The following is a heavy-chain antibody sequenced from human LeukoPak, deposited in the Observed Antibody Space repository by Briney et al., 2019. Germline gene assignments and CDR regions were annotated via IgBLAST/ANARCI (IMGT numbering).Heavy chain of an antibody. CDR3: ATAGGAAAAPIDY. J-gene: IGHJ4*02. Sequence: GASVKVSCKASGYTFTSYGISWVRQAPGQGLEWMGWISAYNGNTNYAQKLQGRVTMTTDTSTSTANMELRSLRSDDTAVYYCATAGGAAAAPIDYWGQGTLVTVSS. CDR2: ISAYNGNT. CDR1: GYTFTSYG. D-gene: IGHD6-13*01. V-gene: IGHV1-18*01.